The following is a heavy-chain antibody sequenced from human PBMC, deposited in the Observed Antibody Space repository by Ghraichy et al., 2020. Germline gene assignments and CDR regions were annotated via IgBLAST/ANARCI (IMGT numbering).Heavy chain of an antibody. D-gene: IGHD5-12*01. CDR2: FSGRGGMS. CDR1: GFTFSTYA. V-gene: IGHV3-23*01. J-gene: IGHJ4*02. CDR3: VKEVATYSGYDPFEY. Sequence: GGSLRLSCAASGFTFSTYAMGWVRQAPGKGLEWVSSFSGRGGMSYHADSVRGRFTISRDNSKNMLYLQMTSLGAEDTAVYYCVKEVATYSGYDPFEYWGQGTLVTVSS.